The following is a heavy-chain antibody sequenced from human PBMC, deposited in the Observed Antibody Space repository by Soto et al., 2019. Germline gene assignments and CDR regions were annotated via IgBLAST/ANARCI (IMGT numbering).Heavy chain of an antibody. CDR3: ARHGSVTSFTLDS. J-gene: IGHJ4*02. V-gene: IGHV4-39*01. D-gene: IGHD4-4*01. CDR1: GGSISRSRYY. Sequence: SVTLCLTCTVAGGSISRSRYYWGWISKPPGKGLEWIGSIYYSGSTYYTPSLKNRVTISEDTSKNQFSLKLSSVTAADTAVYFCARHGSVTSFTLDSWGQGILVTVSS. CDR2: IYYSGST.